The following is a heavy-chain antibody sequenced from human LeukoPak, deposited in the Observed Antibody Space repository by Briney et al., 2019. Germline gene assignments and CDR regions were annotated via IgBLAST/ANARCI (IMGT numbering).Heavy chain of an antibody. Sequence: GGSLRLSCAASGFTFDDYAMHWVRHAPGKGLEWVSGISWNSGSIGYADSVKGRFTISRDNAKNSLYLQMNSLRAEDTALYYCAKESSGWYFSYDYWGQGTLVTVSS. D-gene: IGHD6-19*01. CDR3: AKESSGWYFSYDY. V-gene: IGHV3-9*01. J-gene: IGHJ4*02. CDR1: GFTFDDYA. CDR2: ISWNSGSI.